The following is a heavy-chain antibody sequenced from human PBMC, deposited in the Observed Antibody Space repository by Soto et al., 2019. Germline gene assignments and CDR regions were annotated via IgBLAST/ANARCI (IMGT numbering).Heavy chain of an antibody. V-gene: IGHV4-34*01. J-gene: IGHJ6*02. CDR1: GGSSSGYY. CDR3: ARGEGYGMDV. CDR2: INHSGST. Sequence: SETLSLTCAVYGGSSSGYYWSWIRQPPGKGLEWIGEINHSGSTNYNPSLKSRVTISVDTSKNHFSLKLSSVTAADTDVYYCARGEGYGMDVWGQGTTVTVSS.